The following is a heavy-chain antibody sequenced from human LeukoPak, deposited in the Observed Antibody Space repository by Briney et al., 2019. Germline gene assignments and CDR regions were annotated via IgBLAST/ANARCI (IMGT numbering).Heavy chain of an antibody. J-gene: IGHJ4*02. Sequence: GGSLRLSCVASGFTFSNYGMHWVRQAPGKGLEWVAITWFDGSDKYYADSVKGRVTISRDNSKNTLYLQMNSLRAEDTAVYYCARHASGHYFDSWGQGALVTVSS. D-gene: IGHD2-15*01. CDR1: GFTFSNYG. CDR3: ARHASGHYFDS. CDR2: TWFDGSDK. V-gene: IGHV3-33*01.